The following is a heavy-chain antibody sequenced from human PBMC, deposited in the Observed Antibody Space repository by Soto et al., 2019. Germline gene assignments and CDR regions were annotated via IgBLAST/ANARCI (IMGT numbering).Heavy chain of an antibody. D-gene: IGHD3-10*01. Sequence: GESLKISCKGSAYSFSNNWIGWVRQMPGKGLEWMGIIYPGDSDTKYSPSFQGQVTISADKSISTAYLQMSSLRAEDTAVYYCAKDLYYYGSGSYPFDYWGQGTLVTVSS. CDR1: AYSFSNNW. CDR2: IYPGDSDT. CDR3: AKDLYYYGSGSYPFDY. J-gene: IGHJ4*02. V-gene: IGHV5-51*01.